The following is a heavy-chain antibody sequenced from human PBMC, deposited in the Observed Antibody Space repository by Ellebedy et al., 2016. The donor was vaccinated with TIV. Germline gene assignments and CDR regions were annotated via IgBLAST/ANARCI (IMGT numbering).Heavy chain of an antibody. D-gene: IGHD5-18*01. J-gene: IGHJ6*02. Sequence: GESLKISXAASGFTFSSYSMNWVHQAPGKGLEWVSSISSSSSYIYYADSVKGRFTISRDNSKNTLYLQMNSLRAEDTAVYYCARDRYGRGYYYGMDVWGQGTTVTVSS. V-gene: IGHV3-21*01. CDR3: ARDRYGRGYYYGMDV. CDR1: GFTFSSYS. CDR2: ISSSSSYI.